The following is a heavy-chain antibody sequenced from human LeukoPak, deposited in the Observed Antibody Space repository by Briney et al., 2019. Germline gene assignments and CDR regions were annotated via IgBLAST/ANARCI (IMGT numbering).Heavy chain of an antibody. V-gene: IGHV1-69*13. CDR2: IITNLAST. CDR3: ALAFSGYDRWFPEPPDQ. D-gene: IGHD5-12*01. CDR1: GSAFSGYT. J-gene: IGHJ4*02. Sequence: SVKVSCKASGSAFSGYTITWVRQAPGQGLEWVGGIITNLASTNYAQKFQGGVTISADASPSTAYMQLRSLTSEATAFYYCALAFSGYDRWFPEPPDQWGQGTLVTVSS.